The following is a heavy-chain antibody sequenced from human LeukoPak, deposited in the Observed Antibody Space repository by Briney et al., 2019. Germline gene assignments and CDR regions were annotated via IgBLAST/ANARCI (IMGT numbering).Heavy chain of an antibody. D-gene: IGHD1-14*01. CDR3: ARPASPRGAFDI. V-gene: IGHV4-59*04. Sequence: SETLSLTCTVSGGSISSYYWGWVRQPPGKALEWIGNIFYSGSTYYSPSLKSRVTISVDTSKNQFSLKLSSVTAADTAVYYCARPASPRGAFDIWGQGTMVTVSS. CDR1: GGSISSYY. CDR2: IFYSGST. J-gene: IGHJ3*02.